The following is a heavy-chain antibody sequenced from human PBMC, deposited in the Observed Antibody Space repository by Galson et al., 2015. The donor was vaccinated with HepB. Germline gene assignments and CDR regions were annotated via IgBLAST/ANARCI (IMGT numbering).Heavy chain of an antibody. D-gene: IGHD2-2*01. CDR3: ARRVPAARTYYMDV. J-gene: IGHJ6*03. Sequence: SLRLSCAASGFTFSSYSMNWVRQAPGKGLEWVSSISSSSSYIYYADSVKGRFTISRDNAKNSLYLQMNSLRAEDTAVYYCARRVPAARTYYMDVWGKGTTATVSS. CDR1: GFTFSSYS. CDR2: ISSSSSYI. V-gene: IGHV3-21*01.